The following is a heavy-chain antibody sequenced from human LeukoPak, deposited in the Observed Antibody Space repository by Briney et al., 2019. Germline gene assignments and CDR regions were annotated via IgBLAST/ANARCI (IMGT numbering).Heavy chain of an antibody. V-gene: IGHV1-46*01. CDR1: GYTFTSYY. Sequence: ASVKVSCKASGYTFTSYYMHWVRQAPGQGLEWMGITNPSGGSTSYAQKFQGRVTMTRDMSTSTVYMELSSLRSEDTAVYYCARAYSYGRFDYWGQGTLVTVSS. CDR3: ARAYSYGRFDY. CDR2: TNPSGGST. J-gene: IGHJ4*02. D-gene: IGHD5-18*01.